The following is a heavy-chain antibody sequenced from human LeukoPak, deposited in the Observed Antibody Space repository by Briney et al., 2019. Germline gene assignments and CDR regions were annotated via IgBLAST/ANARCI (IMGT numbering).Heavy chain of an antibody. CDR1: GYTFTSYA. CDR3: ARDNGYCSGGSCYTRNWFDP. V-gene: IGHV1-3*01. Sequence: ASVKVSCKASGYTFTSYAMHWVRQAPGQRLEWMGWINAGNGNTKYSQKFQGRVTITRDTSASTAYMELSSLRSEDTAVYCCARDNGYCSGGSCYTRNWFDPWGQGTLVTVSS. J-gene: IGHJ5*02. D-gene: IGHD2-15*01. CDR2: INAGNGNT.